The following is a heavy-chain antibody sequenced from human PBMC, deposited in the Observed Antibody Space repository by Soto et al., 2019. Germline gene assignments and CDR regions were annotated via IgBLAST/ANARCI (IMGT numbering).Heavy chain of an antibody. D-gene: IGHD3-9*01. CDR2: IWYDGSNK. Sequence: PGGSLRLSCAASGFTFSSYGMHWVRQAPGKGLEWVAVIWYDGSNKYYADSVKGRFTISRDNSKNTLYLQMNSLRAEDTAVYYCARDRTLALRYFDWLLSEFDYWGQGT. J-gene: IGHJ4*02. CDR3: ARDRTLALRYFDWLLSEFDY. CDR1: GFTFSSYG. V-gene: IGHV3-33*01.